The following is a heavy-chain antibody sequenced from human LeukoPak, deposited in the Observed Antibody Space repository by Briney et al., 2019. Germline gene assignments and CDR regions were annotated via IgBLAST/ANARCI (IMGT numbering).Heavy chain of an antibody. CDR3: ARDLGSSGWYFDF. D-gene: IGHD6-19*01. J-gene: IGHJ4*02. CDR2: IYTSGST. CDR1: GGSISTYY. Sequence: KPSETLSLTCTVPGGSISTYYWSWIRQPAGKGLEWIGRIYTSGSTNYNPSLQSRLTMSVDTSKNQFSLKLRSVTAADTAVYYCARDLGSSGWYFDFWGQGILVTVSS. V-gene: IGHV4-4*07.